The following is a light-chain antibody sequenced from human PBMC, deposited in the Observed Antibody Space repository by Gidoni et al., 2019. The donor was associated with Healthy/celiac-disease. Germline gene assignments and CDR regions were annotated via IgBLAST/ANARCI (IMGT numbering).Light chain of an antibody. CDR3: QSYDSSLSGWV. Sequence: QSVLTQPPSVSGAPGQRVTISCTGSSSNIGAGYDVHWYQQLPGTAPKRLIYGNSNRPSGFPERFSGSKSGTSASLAITGLQAEDEADYYCQSYDSSLSGWVFGGGTKLTVL. V-gene: IGLV1-40*01. J-gene: IGLJ3*02. CDR2: GNS. CDR1: SSNIGAGYD.